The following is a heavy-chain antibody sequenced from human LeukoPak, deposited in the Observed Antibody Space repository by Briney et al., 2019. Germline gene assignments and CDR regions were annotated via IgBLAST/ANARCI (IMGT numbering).Heavy chain of an antibody. CDR3: ARPGSSGKFDY. CDR1: GDSISTSSYY. D-gene: IGHD6-25*01. Sequence: SETLSLTCTVSGDSISTSSYYWSWIRQPPGKGLEWIGYIYYSGSTNYNPSLKSRVTISVDTSKNQFSLKLSSVTAADTAVYYCARPGSSGKFDYWGQGTLVTVSS. V-gene: IGHV4-61*05. J-gene: IGHJ4*02. CDR2: IYYSGST.